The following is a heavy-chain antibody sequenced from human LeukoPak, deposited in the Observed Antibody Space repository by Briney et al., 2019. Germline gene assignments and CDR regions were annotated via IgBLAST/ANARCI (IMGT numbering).Heavy chain of an antibody. CDR2: ISDSGGST. D-gene: IGHD1-26*01. V-gene: IGHV3-23*01. Sequence: PGGSLRLSCAASGFTFSNYAMTWVRQAPGKGLEWFSTISDSGGSTYYADSVNARFTISRHNSKNTLYLQMTSLRAEDTAVYYCAKEGGRMGATIDYRGQGTLVTVSS. CDR1: GFTFSNYA. CDR3: AKEGGRMGATIDY. J-gene: IGHJ4*02.